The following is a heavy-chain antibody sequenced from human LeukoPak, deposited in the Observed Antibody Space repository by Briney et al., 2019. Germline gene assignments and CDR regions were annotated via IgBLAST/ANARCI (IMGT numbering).Heavy chain of an antibody. CDR1: GGSISSHY. CDR3: ARSPIAAPFDP. J-gene: IGHJ5*02. CDR2: MYYSGSA. V-gene: IGHV4-59*11. D-gene: IGHD6-6*01. Sequence: SETLSLTCTVSGGSISSHYWSWIRQPPGKGLEWIGYMYYSGSANYNPSLKSRVTISVDTSKNQFSLKLSSETAADTAVYYCARSPIAAPFDPWGQGTLVTVSS.